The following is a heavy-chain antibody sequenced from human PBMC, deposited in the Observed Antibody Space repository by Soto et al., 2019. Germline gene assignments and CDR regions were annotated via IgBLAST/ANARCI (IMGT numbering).Heavy chain of an antibody. J-gene: IGHJ3*02. Sequence: QVQLVESGGSVVQPGRSLRLSCAASGFTFSSYGMHWVRQAPGKGLEWVAVIWYDGSNKYYADSVKGRFTISRDNSKNTLYLQMNSLRAEDTAVYYCARDSGYCSGGSCYPGYAFDIWGQGTMVTVSS. V-gene: IGHV3-33*01. CDR2: IWYDGSNK. D-gene: IGHD2-15*01. CDR3: ARDSGYCSGGSCYPGYAFDI. CDR1: GFTFSSYG.